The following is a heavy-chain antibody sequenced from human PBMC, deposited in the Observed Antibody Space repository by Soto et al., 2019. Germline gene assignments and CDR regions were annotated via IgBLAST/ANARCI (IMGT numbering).Heavy chain of an antibody. CDR3: AGADPTDAFDI. Sequence: GASVKVSCKASGYTSTNYGMHWVRQAPGQGLEWMGRIIPILGIANYAQKFQGRVTITADKSTSTAYMELSSLRSEDTAVYYCAGADPTDAFDIWGQGTMVTVSS. V-gene: IGHV1-69*04. CDR1: GYTSTNYG. CDR2: IIPILGIA. J-gene: IGHJ3*02.